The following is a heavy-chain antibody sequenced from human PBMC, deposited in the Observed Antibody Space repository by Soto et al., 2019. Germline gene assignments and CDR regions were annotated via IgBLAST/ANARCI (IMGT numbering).Heavy chain of an antibody. CDR2: TSSSGSST. Sequence: GGSLRLSCAASGFTFSSYAMSWVRQAPGKGLEWVSSTSSSGSSTYYAASVKGRFTISRDNSKNTLYLQMNSLSAEDTAVYYCAQGLRSVCGPFDYWGQGTLVTVSS. V-gene: IGHV3-23*01. CDR3: AQGLRSVCGPFDY. J-gene: IGHJ4*02. D-gene: IGHD2-15*01. CDR1: GFTFSSYA.